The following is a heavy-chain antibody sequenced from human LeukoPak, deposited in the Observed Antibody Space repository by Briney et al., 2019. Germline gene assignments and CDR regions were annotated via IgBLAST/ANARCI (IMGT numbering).Heavy chain of an antibody. CDR1: GFSLSSYN. Sequence: GGSLRLSCVASGFSLSSYNMNWVRQAPGRGLEWVSSISTSSYYIYYTDSVRGRFIISRDNAKNSLYLQMNSLRVEDTAVYYCARVRQGYYMDVWGKGTAVTVSS. J-gene: IGHJ6*03. V-gene: IGHV3-21*01. CDR3: ARVRQGYYMDV. CDR2: ISTSSYYI.